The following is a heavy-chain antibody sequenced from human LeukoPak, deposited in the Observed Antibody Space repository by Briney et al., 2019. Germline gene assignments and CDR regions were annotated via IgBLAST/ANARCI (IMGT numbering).Heavy chain of an antibody. V-gene: IGHV3-49*04. CDR1: GFSFGDYS. Sequence: PGGSLRLSCTASGFSFGDYSMNWVRQAPGKGLEWVGFIRGEAYGGTTPYAASVKGIFTISRDDSKSIAYLQMNSLKTEDTAVYYCTSQLQLLTFFDYWGQGTLVTVSS. J-gene: IGHJ4*02. D-gene: IGHD6-13*01. CDR3: TSQLQLLTFFDY. CDR2: IRGEAYGGTT.